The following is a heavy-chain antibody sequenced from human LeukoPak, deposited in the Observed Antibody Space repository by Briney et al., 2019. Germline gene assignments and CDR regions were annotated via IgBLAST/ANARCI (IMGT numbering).Heavy chain of an antibody. CDR2: ISFDGSNK. V-gene: IGHV3-30*18. J-gene: IGHJ6*02. CDR3: AKVIFACSSASCSNYYYYGVDV. Sequence: GGSLRLSCAASGFIFSHYGMHWVRQAPGKGLEWVAVISFDGSNKYYADSVKGRFTISSDNSKNTLYLQMNSLRAEDTAVYYCAKVIFACSSASCSNYYYYGVDVRGQGTTVTVSS. CDR1: GFIFSHYG. D-gene: IGHD2-2*01.